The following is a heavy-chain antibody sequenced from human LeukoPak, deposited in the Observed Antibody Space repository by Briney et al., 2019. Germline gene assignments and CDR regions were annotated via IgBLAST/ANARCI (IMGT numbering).Heavy chain of an antibody. CDR1: GFTFSSYS. CDR3: AKTLFPSAYYYGSGSYGGYYFDY. Sequence: GGSLRLSCAASGFTFSSYSMNWVRQAPGKGLEWVSSISSSSSYIYYADSVKGRFTISRDNAKNSLYLQMNSLRAEDTAVYYCAKTLFPSAYYYGSGSYGGYYFDYWGQGTLVTVSS. V-gene: IGHV3-21*01. J-gene: IGHJ4*02. CDR2: ISSSSSYI. D-gene: IGHD3-10*01.